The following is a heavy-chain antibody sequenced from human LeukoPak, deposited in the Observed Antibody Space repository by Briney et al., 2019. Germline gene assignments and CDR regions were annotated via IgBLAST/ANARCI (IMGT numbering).Heavy chain of an antibody. Sequence: GGSLRLSCAASGFTFSSYSMNWVRQAPGKGLEWVSSISDSSSYIYYADSVKGRFTISRDNAKNSLYLQMNSLRAGDTAVYYCARAGYTSSFLTDYWGQGTLVTVSS. V-gene: IGHV3-21*01. CDR1: GFTFSSYS. J-gene: IGHJ4*02. CDR2: ISDSSSYI. CDR3: ARAGYTSSFLTDY. D-gene: IGHD6-13*01.